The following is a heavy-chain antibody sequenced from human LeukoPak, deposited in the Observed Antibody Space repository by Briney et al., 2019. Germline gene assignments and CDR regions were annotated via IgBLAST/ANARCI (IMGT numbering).Heavy chain of an antibody. J-gene: IGHJ6*02. Sequence: ASVKVSCKASGYTFTSYDINWVRQATGQGLEWMGWMNPNSGNTGYAQKFQGRVTMTRNTSISTAYMELSSLRSEDTAVYYCARATQDYYGSGSYYPYYYGMDVWGQGTTVTVSS. CDR3: ARATQDYYGSGSYYPYYYGMDV. CDR2: MNPNSGNT. D-gene: IGHD3-10*01. V-gene: IGHV1-8*01. CDR1: GYTFTSYD.